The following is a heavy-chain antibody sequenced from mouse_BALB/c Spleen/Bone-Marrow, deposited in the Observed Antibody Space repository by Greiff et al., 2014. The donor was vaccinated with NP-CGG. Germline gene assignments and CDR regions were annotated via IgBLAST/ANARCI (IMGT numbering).Heavy chain of an antibody. J-gene: IGHJ4*01. CDR2: IYPGDGDT. V-gene: IGHV1-80*01. CDR1: GYAFSSYW. D-gene: IGHD2-1*01. CDR3: ARGDGNYPVYALDC. Sequence: QVQLQQSGGELVRPGSSVKLSCKASGYAFSSYWMNWVKQGPGQGLEWIGQIYPGDGDTNHNGKFKGKAKLTADKSSSTAYMQLSRLASEVSAVYFGARGDGNYPVYALDCWGQGTSVTVSA.